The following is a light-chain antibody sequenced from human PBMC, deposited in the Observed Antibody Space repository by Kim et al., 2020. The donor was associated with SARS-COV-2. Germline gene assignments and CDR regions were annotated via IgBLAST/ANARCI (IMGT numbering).Light chain of an antibody. J-gene: IGLJ2*01. V-gene: IGLV2-14*03. CDR1: SSDVGGHNY. CDR3: NSYTSSITCV. Sequence: QSALTQPASVSGSPGQSITISCTGTSSDVGGHNYVSWYQQHPGKAPKLMIYDVGDRPSGVSNRFSGSKSGNTASLTISGLQAEDEADYYCNSYTSSITCVFGGGTQLTVL. CDR2: DVG.